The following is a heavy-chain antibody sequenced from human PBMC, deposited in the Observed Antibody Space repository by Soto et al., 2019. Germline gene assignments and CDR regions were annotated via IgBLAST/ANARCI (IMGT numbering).Heavy chain of an antibody. CDR1: GGSISSGDYY. Sequence: QVQLQESGPGLVKPSQTLSLTCTVSGGSISSGDYYWSWIRQPPGKGLEWIGYIYYSGSTYYNPSLKSRVTTSVDTSKNQSSLKLSSVTAADTAVYYCAREPSRITMIVVGDDAFDIWGQGTMVTVSS. CDR2: IYYSGST. V-gene: IGHV4-30-4*01. D-gene: IGHD3-22*01. J-gene: IGHJ3*02. CDR3: AREPSRITMIVVGDDAFDI.